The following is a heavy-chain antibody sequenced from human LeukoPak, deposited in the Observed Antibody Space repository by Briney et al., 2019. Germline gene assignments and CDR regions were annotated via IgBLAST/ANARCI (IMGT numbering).Heavy chain of an antibody. D-gene: IGHD4-17*01. CDR3: ARYDGDEFDY. CDR1: GGTFSSYA. J-gene: IGHJ4*02. V-gene: IGHV1-69*05. CDR2: IIPIFGTA. Sequence: SVKVSCKASGGTFSSYAISWVRQAPGQGLEWMGRIIPIFGTANYAQKFQGRVTITTDESTSTAYMELSSLRSKDTAVYYCARYDGDEFDYWGQGTLVTVSS.